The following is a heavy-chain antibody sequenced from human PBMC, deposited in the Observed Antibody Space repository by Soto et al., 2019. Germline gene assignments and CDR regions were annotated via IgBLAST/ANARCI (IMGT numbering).Heavy chain of an antibody. V-gene: IGHV3-49*03. D-gene: IGHD2-15*01. CDR2: IRSKAYGGTT. CDR3: TRDGCSGGSCYSGMWFDP. Sequence: GGSLRLSCTASGFTFGDYAMSWFRQAPGKGLEWVGFIRSKAYGGTTEYAASVKGRFTISRDDSKSIAYLQMNSLKTEDTAVYYCTRDGCSGGSCYSGMWFDPWGQGTLVTVSS. J-gene: IGHJ5*02. CDR1: GFTFGDYA.